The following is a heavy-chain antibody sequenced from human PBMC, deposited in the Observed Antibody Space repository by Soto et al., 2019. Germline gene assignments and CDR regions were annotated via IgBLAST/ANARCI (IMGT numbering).Heavy chain of an antibody. CDR2: IYYSGST. CDR1: GGSISRYY. V-gene: IGHV4-59*01. D-gene: IGHD5-12*01. Sequence: SETLYLTCTVSGGSISRYYWSWIRQPPGKGLEWIGYIYYSGSTNYNPSLKSRVTISVDTSKNQFSLKLSSVTAADTAVYYCARGRALYSSYATAIWIYPRGQRTPLTIS. CDR3: ARGRALYSSYATAIWIYP. J-gene: IGHJ5*02.